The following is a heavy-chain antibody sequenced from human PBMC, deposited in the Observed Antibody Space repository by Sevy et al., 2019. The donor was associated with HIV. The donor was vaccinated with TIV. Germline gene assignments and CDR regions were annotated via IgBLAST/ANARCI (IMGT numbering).Heavy chain of an antibody. CDR3: ARGAVVIGTAATPVLDF. CDR2: IYNNIGST. V-gene: IGHV4-59*08. CDR1: DDSINSYY. D-gene: IGHD2-2*01. J-gene: IGHJ4*02. Sequence: SETLSLICSVSDDSINSYYWSWIRQPPGKGLERIGYIYNNIGSTSYNPSLTSRVTISVDTSKNQFSLKLTSVTAADTAVYYCARGAVVIGTAATPVLDFWGLGSLVTVSS.